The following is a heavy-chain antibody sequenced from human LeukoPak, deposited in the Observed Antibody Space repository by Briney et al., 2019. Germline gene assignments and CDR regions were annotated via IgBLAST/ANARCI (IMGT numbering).Heavy chain of an antibody. J-gene: IGHJ4*02. Sequence: GASVKVSCKASGYTFTGYYMHWVRQAPGQGLEWMGWINLNSGGTNYPQKFQDRVTMTRDTSISTAYIELSRLRSSDTAVYYCARSPHILTGENFDYWGQGTLVTVSS. CDR1: GYTFTGYY. CDR2: INLNSGGT. V-gene: IGHV1-2*02. D-gene: IGHD3-9*01. CDR3: ARSPHILTGENFDY.